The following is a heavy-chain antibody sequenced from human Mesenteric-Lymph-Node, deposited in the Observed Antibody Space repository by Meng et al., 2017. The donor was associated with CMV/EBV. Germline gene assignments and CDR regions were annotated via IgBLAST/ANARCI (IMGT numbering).Heavy chain of an antibody. J-gene: IGHJ4*02. CDR3: ARDPDYYDSSGLGDY. Sequence: GESLKISCVASGLTFSTYTMNWVRQAPGKGLEWVSIIGKNSNYRYYADSVRGRFTISRDNAKNSLYLQMNSLRAEDTAVYYCARDPDYYDSSGLGDYWGQGTLVTVSS. V-gene: IGHV3-21*01. CDR1: GLTFSTYT. D-gene: IGHD3-22*01. CDR2: IGKNSNYR.